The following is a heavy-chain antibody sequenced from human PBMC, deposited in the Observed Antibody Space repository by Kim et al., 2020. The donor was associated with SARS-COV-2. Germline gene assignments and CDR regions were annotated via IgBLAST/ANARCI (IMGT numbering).Heavy chain of an antibody. D-gene: IGHD1-26*01. Sequence: QDGSENYYVDSVKGRFTISRDNAKNSLYLQMNSLRAEDTAVYYCCRVGDYWGQGTLVTVSS. V-gene: IGHV3-7*01. J-gene: IGHJ4*02. CDR2: QDGSEN. CDR3: CRVGDY.